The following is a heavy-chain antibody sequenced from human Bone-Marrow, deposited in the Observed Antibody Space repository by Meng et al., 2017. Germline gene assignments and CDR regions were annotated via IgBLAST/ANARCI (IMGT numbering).Heavy chain of an antibody. V-gene: IGHV3-48*03. CDR3: ARADSAAAGTPAYFQH. D-gene: IGHD6-13*01. CDR2: ISSSGSTI. Sequence: GGSLRLSCAASGFTFSSYEMNWVRQTPGMGPEWVSYISSSGSTIYYADSVKGRFTISRDNSKNTLYLQMNSLRAEDTAVYYCARADSAAAGTPAYFQHWGQGTLVTVSS. CDR1: GFTFSSYE. J-gene: IGHJ1*01.